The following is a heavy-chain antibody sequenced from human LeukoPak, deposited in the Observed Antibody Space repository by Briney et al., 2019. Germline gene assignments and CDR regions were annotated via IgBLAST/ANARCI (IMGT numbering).Heavy chain of an antibody. CDR1: GGSISSGGYY. CDR3: ARGTGYSGSYLGAFDI. CDR2: IYYSGST. D-gene: IGHD1-26*01. Sequence: SQTLSLTCTVSGGSISSGGYYWSWIRQHPGKGLEWIGYIYYSGSTYFNPSLKSRVTISVDTSKNQFSLKLSSVTAADTAVYYCARGTGYSGSYLGAFDIWGQGTMVTVSS. V-gene: IGHV4-31*03. J-gene: IGHJ3*02.